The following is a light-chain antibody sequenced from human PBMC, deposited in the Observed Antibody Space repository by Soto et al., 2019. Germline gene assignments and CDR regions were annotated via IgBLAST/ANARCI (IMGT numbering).Light chain of an antibody. CDR1: SSDVGAYNH. Sequence: SVLTQPASVSGSPGQSITISCIGTSSDVGAYNHVSWYQQHPGKVPKVMIYGVTNRPSGVSNRFSGSKSGNTASLTISGLQAEDEAAYCCCSYTTSKTYVFGSGTKVTV. CDR2: GVT. CDR3: CSYTTSKTYV. V-gene: IGLV2-14*01. J-gene: IGLJ1*01.